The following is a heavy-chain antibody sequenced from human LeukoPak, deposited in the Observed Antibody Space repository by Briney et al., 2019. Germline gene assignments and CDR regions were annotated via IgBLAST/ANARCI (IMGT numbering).Heavy chain of an antibody. CDR2: IKQDGSEK. J-gene: IGHJ5*02. Sequence: GGSLRLSCAASGFTFSSYWMSWVRQAPGKGLEWVANIKQDGSEKYYVDSVKGRFTISRDNAKNSLYLQMNSLRAEDTAVYYCARGCSTSCHGDNWFDPWGQGTLVTVSS. V-gene: IGHV3-7*03. CDR3: ARGCSTSCHGDNWFDP. D-gene: IGHD2-2*01. CDR1: GFTFSSYW.